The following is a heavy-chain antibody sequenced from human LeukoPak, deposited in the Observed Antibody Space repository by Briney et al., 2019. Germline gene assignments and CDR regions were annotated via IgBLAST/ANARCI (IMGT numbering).Heavy chain of an antibody. Sequence: GSLRLSCATSGFTFTDYPMSWVRQAPGKGLEWMGIIYPGDSNPRYSPSFQGQVTISADKSITTAYLQWSSLKASDTAMYYCARMSSWADYWGQGTLVTVSS. CDR2: IYPGDSNP. CDR1: GFTFTDYP. D-gene: IGHD6-13*01. CDR3: ARMSSWADY. V-gene: IGHV5-51*01. J-gene: IGHJ4*02.